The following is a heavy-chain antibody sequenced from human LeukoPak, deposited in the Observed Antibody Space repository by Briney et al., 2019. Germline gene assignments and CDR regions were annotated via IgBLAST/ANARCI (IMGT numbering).Heavy chain of an antibody. CDR3: ASAVLVTPKYFDY. D-gene: IGHD3-22*01. V-gene: IGHV3-30*03. CDR1: GFTFSSYG. J-gene: IGHJ4*02. CDR2: ISYDGSNK. Sequence: PGGSLRLSCAASGFTFSSYGMHWVRQAPGKGLEWVAVISYDGSNKYYADSVKGRFTISRDNSKNTLYLQMNSLRAEDTAVYYCASAVLVTPKYFDYWGQGTLVTVSS.